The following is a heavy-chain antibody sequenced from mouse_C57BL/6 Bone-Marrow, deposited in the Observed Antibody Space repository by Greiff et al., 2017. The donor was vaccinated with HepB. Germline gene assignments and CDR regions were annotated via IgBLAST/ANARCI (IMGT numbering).Heavy chain of an antibody. D-gene: IGHD2-4*01. CDR3: ARFRRLRPYAMDY. CDR2: INPNNGGT. V-gene: IGHV1-26*01. J-gene: IGHJ4*01. Sequence: EVQLQQSGPELVKPGASVKISCKASGYTFTDYYMNWVKQSHGKSLEWIGDINPNNGGTSYNQKFKGKATLTVDKSSSTAYMELRSLTSEDSAVYYCARFRRLRPYAMDYWGQGTSVTVSS. CDR1: GYTFTDYY.